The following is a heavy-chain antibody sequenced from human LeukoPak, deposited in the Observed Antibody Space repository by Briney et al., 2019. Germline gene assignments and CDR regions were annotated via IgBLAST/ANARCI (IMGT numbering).Heavy chain of an antibody. CDR3: ARAAYCGDDCYLNYFDY. V-gene: IGHV3-23*01. Sequence: PGGSLRLSCKASGFTFSDYAMSWVRQAPGKGLEWVSGISGSGGSIRYADSVKGRFTISRDNSKNTLYLQMNGLRADDTAVYYCARAAYCGDDCYLNYFDYWGQGTLVTVSS. D-gene: IGHD2-21*02. J-gene: IGHJ4*02. CDR1: GFTFSDYA. CDR2: ISGSGGSI.